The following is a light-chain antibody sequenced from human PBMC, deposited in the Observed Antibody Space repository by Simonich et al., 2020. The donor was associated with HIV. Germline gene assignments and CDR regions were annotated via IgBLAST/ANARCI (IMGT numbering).Light chain of an antibody. CDR2: GAS. CDR1: QIVTTN. J-gene: IGKJ3*01. CDR3: QQRFNWPDT. Sequence: EIVMTQSPATLSVSPGERATLSCRASQIVTTNLAWYQQKPGQVPRLLNYGASTRATGIPARFSGSGSGTDFTLTISSLEPEDFAVYYCQQRFNWPDTFGPGTKVDIK. V-gene: IGKV3-15*01.